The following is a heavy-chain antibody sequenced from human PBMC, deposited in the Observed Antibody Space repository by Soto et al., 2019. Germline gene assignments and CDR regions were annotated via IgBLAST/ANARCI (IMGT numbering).Heavy chain of an antibody. CDR3: VRDHGHWDGNYDAFDM. V-gene: IGHV3-48*01. CDR1: GFSFSNDN. Sequence: GGSLRLSCEGSGFSFSNDNMNLVRQAPGKGLEWVSYISSVNQNIHYADSVKGRFTISRGENSLYLQMNSLRAEDSAVYYCVRDHGHWDGNYDAFDMWGQGTQVTVSS. CDR2: ISSVNQNI. J-gene: IGHJ3*02. D-gene: IGHD1-1*01.